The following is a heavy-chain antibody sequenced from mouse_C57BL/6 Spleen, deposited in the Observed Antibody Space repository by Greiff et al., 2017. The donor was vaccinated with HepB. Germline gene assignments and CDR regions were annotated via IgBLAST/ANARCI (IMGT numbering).Heavy chain of an antibody. J-gene: IGHJ3*01. CDR1: GYAFSSSW. Sequence: QVQLKESGPELVKPGASVKISCKASGYAFSSSWMNWVKQRPGKGLEWIGRIYPGDGDTNYNGKFKGKATLTADKSSSTAYMQLSSLTSEDSAVYFCATITTVSDWFAYWGQGTLVTVSA. CDR3: ATITTVSDWFAY. V-gene: IGHV1-82*01. CDR2: IYPGDGDT. D-gene: IGHD1-1*01.